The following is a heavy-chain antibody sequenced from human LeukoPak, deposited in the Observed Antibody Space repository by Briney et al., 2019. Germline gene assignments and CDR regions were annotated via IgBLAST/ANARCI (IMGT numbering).Heavy chain of an antibody. J-gene: IGHJ6*02. D-gene: IGHD2-21*02. CDR2: INSSSSYI. CDR3: AREGFTVVVTATDYYGMDV. CDR1: GFTFSSYS. Sequence: GGSLRLSCAASGFTFSSYSMNWVRQAPGKGLEWVSSINSSSSYIYYADSVKGRFTISRDNAKNSLYLQMNSLRAEDTAVYYCAREGFTVVVTATDYYGMDVWGQGTTVTVSS. V-gene: IGHV3-21*01.